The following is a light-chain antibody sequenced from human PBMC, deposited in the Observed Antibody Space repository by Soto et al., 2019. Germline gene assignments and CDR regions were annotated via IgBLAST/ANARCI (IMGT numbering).Light chain of an antibody. CDR3: QQRGNWPGT. CDR2: DAS. V-gene: IGKV3-11*01. CDR1: QSVSSY. J-gene: IGKJ1*01. Sequence: EIVLTQSPATLSLSPGERATLSCRASQSVSSYLAWYQQKPGQAPRLLIYDASNRATSIPARFSGSGSGTDFTLTISSLEPEDCAVYYCQQRGNWPGTFGQGTKVEIK.